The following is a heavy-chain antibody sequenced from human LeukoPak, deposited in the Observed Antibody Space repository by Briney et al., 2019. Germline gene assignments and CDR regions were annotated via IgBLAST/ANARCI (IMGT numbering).Heavy chain of an antibody. J-gene: IGHJ3*02. D-gene: IGHD4-23*01. CDR2: ISYDGSNK. CDR1: GFTFSSYG. Sequence: GGSLRLSCAASGFTFSSYGMHWVRQAPGKRLEWVAVISYDGSNKYYADSVKGRFTISRDNSKNTLYLQMNSLRAEDTAVYYCAKAPSPFGYGGNSLVEDAFDIWGQGTMVTVSS. CDR3: AKAPSPFGYGGNSLVEDAFDI. V-gene: IGHV3-30*18.